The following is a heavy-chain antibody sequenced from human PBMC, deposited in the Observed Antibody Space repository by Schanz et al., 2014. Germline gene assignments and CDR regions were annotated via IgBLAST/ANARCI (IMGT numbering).Heavy chain of an antibody. D-gene: IGHD2-2*01. V-gene: IGHV3-72*01. CDR3: ARRASGSRIGCPFDS. CDR2: VRNKNNRYTT. CDR1: GFTFSSYS. Sequence: VQLVESGGGVVQPGGSLRLSCAASGFTFSSYSMNWVRQAPGKGLEWVGRVRNKNNRYTTEYAASVKGRFTISRDDSKNALYLQRNSLKTEDTAMYYCARRASGSRIGCPFDSWGQGTLVTVSS. J-gene: IGHJ4*02.